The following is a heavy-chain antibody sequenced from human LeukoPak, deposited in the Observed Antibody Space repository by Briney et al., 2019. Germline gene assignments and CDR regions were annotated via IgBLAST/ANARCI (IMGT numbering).Heavy chain of an antibody. D-gene: IGHD4-17*01. Sequence: GGSLRLSCAAFGFTFDDYGMSWVRQVPGKGLEWVSAISGSGGSTYYADSVKGRFTISRDNSKNTLYLQMNSLRAEDTAVYYCAKEGYGDYNYWGQGTLVTVSS. CDR1: GFTFDDYG. CDR2: ISGSGGST. J-gene: IGHJ4*02. V-gene: IGHV3-23*01. CDR3: AKEGYGDYNY.